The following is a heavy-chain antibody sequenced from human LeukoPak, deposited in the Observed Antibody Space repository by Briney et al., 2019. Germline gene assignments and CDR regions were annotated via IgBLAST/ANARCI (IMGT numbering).Heavy chain of an antibody. CDR1: GFTFSRYW. D-gene: IGHD4-17*01. J-gene: IGHJ3*02. CDR2: INGDGSNK. Sequence: PGGSLRLSCAASGFTFSRYWVHWVRQAPGKGLVWVSRINGDGSNKGHVDSVKGRFTVSRDNVKNTVYLQMNSLRVEDTAVYYCARGTAQTVNTYAFDMWGQGTMVTVSS. V-gene: IGHV3-74*01. CDR3: ARGTAQTVNTYAFDM.